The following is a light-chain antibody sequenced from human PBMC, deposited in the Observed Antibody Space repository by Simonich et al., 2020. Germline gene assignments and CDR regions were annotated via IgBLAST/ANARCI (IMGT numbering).Light chain of an antibody. CDR3: QQYYSTPFT. CDR2: WAS. V-gene: IGKV4-1*01. J-gene: IGKJ3*01. Sequence: DIVMTQSPDSLAVSLGERATINCKSSQSVLYSSNNKKYLAWYQQKPGQPPKLLIYWASTLEAGVPDRFSGSGSGTDFTLTISSLQAEDVAVYYCQQYYSTPFTFGPGTKVDIK. CDR1: QSVLYSSNNKKY.